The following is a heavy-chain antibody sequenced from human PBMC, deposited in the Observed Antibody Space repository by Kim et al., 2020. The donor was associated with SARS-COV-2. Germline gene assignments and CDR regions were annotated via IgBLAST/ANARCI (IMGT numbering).Heavy chain of an antibody. D-gene: IGHD2-2*01. CDR3: AREKADIVVVPAVGWFDY. J-gene: IGHJ4*02. Sequence: QGRVTITADESTSTAYMELSSLRSEDTAVYYCAREKADIVVVPAVGWFDYWGQGTLVTVSS. V-gene: IGHV1-69*01.